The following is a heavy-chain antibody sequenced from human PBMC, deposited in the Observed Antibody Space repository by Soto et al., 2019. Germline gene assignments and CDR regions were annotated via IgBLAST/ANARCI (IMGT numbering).Heavy chain of an antibody. CDR3: VRVLDSSWYADL. CDR2: IFYTGVT. CDR1: GGSVSNASFY. Sequence: QVQLQESGPGLVKPSETLSLTCYVSGGSVSNASFYWTWIRQAPGTGLEYIGYIFYTGVTNYNPSLSSRVTISLDTSKNHCSLKLNSMTAADTAVYYCVRVLDSSWYADLWGRGTLVTVSS. D-gene: IGHD3-22*01. V-gene: IGHV4-61*03. J-gene: IGHJ2*01.